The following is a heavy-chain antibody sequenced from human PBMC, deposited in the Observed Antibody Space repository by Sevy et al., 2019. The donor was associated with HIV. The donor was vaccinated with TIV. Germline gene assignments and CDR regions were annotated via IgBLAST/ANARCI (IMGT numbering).Heavy chain of an antibody. CDR3: GRGDGTGRDFDY. Sequence: ASVKVSCKASGYTFNNYYLHWVRQAPGQGLEWMGVINPSSISTLYAQKFQGTVTMTRDTSTSTVYLELSRLRSEDTAVYYCGRGDGTGRDFDYWGQGTLVTVSS. V-gene: IGHV1-46*03. D-gene: IGHD6-13*01. J-gene: IGHJ4*02. CDR2: INPSSIST. CDR1: GYTFNNYY.